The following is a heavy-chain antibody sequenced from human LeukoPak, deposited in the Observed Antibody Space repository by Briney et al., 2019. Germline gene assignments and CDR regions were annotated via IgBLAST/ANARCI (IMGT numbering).Heavy chain of an antibody. V-gene: IGHV3-48*03. J-gene: IGHJ4*02. D-gene: IGHD2-2*01. CDR3: ARDLPSKATVGFDY. CDR1: GIDFSSYN. Sequence: GGSLRLSCVASGIDFSSYNMNWVRQAPGKGLEWVSHISTTGIKFYLDSVKGRFTISRDNAKNSLYLQMNSLRVEDTAIYYCARDLPSKATVGFDYWGQRAMVTVSS. CDR2: ISTTGIK.